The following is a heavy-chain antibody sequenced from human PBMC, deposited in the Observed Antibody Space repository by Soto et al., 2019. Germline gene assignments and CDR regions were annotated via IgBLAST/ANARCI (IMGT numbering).Heavy chain of an antibody. CDR1: GYTFTSYG. J-gene: IGHJ3*02. D-gene: IGHD3-3*01. CDR3: ARDPPQYYDFWSGYSIDAFDI. V-gene: IGHV1-18*01. CDR2: ISADNGNT. Sequence: ASVKVSCKASGYTFTSYGISWVRQAPGQGLEWMGWISADNGNTNYAQKLQGRVTMTTDTSTSTAYMELRSLRSDDTAVYYCARDPPQYYDFWSGYSIDAFDIWGQGTMVTVSS.